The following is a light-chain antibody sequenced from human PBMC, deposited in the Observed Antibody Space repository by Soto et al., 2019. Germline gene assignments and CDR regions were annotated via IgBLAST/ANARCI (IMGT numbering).Light chain of an antibody. J-gene: IGLJ2*01. CDR2: GST. CDR1: SSNIGAGYD. Sequence: QSVLTQPPSVSGAPGQRVTISCTGSSSNIGAGYDVHWYQQFPGTAPKLLLYGSTNRPSGVPDRFSGSKSGTSASLAIAGLQTEDEADYYCQSYDSSLSAVVFGGGTKLTDL. V-gene: IGLV1-40*01. CDR3: QSYDSSLSAVV.